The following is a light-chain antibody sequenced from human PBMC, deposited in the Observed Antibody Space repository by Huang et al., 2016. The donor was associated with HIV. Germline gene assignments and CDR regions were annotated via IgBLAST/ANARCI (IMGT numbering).Light chain of an antibody. V-gene: IGKV3-20*01. CDR2: YAS. CDR1: QNVTNNC. J-gene: IGKJ2*01. CDR3: QQYGGSPGYT. Sequence: IVLTQSPGTLSLSPGEWATLSCRASQNVTNNCLAWYQKKPGQAPRLLIYYASRRFTDIPARFGGSGSGTDLTITISRLEHEDFAVYYCQQYGGSPGYTFGQGARLEI.